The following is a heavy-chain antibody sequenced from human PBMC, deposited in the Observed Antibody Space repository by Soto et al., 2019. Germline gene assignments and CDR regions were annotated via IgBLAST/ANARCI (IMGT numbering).Heavy chain of an antibody. V-gene: IGHV3-30*03. D-gene: IGHD6-13*01. J-gene: IGHJ6*02. Sequence: CLRLSCAASGFTFSSYGMHWVRQAPGKGLEWVAVITYDGSNKYYADYVKGRFTITRDNSKNTLYLQMNSLRAEDTAVYYCARGITAAYYYGMDVWGQGTTVTVSS. CDR3: ARGITAAYYYGMDV. CDR1: GFTFSSYG. CDR2: ITYDGSNK.